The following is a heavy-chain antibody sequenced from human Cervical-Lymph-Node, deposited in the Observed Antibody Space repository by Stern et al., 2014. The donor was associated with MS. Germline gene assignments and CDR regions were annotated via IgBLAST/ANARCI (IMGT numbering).Heavy chain of an antibody. CDR1: GYTLTELS. CDR2: FDPEDGET. CDR3: ATLSPGAGGNYYRHFDY. J-gene: IGHJ4*02. Sequence: VQLVESGAEVKKPGASVKVSCKVSGYTLTELSMHWVRKAPRKGLEWMGGFDPEDGETIYAQKFQGRVTMTEDTSTDTAYMELSSLRSEDTAVYYCATLSPGAGGNYYRHFDYWGQGTLVTVSS. V-gene: IGHV1-24*01. D-gene: IGHD1-26*01.